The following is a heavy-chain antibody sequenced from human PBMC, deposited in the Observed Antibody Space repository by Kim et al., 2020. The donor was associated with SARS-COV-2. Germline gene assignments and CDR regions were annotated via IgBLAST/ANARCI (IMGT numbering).Heavy chain of an antibody. D-gene: IGHD3-9*01. CDR2: IYYSGST. Sequence: SETLSLTCTVSGGSISSGGYYWSWIRQHPGKGLEWIGYIYYSGSTYYNPSLKSRVTISVDTSKNQFSLKLSSVTAADTAVYYCAREVSFYDILTGYYYYYGMDVWGQGTTVTVSS. CDR1: GGSISSGGYY. CDR3: AREVSFYDILTGYYYYYGMDV. J-gene: IGHJ6*02. V-gene: IGHV4-31*03.